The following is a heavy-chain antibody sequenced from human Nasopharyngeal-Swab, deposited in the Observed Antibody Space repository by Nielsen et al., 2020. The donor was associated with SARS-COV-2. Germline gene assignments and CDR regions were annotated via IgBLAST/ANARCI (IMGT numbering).Heavy chain of an antibody. D-gene: IGHD3-16*01. CDR1: MHRLPNDRVA. V-gene: IGHV6-1*01. CDR3: ARDEGAHNS. CDR2: SYYRPEWYN. Sequence: SQTLSLTRAISMHRLPNDRVAWTSITQSPSRGLEWPGRSYYRPEWYNDYAVSVKSRITIKPDPSTNQFSLQLNSVTPEDTAVYYCARDEGAHNSWGQGTLVTVSS. J-gene: IGHJ4*02.